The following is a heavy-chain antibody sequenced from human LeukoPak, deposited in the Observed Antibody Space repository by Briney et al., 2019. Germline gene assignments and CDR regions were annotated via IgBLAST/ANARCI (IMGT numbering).Heavy chain of an antibody. Sequence: ASVKVSCKASGYTFTSYGISWVRQAPGQGLEWMGWISAYNGNTNYAQKLQGRATMTTDTSTSTAYMELRSLRSDDTAVYYCARDPHYYYDSSGYQDLFDYWGQGTLVTVSS. J-gene: IGHJ4*02. D-gene: IGHD3-22*01. CDR3: ARDPHYYYDSSGYQDLFDY. CDR1: GYTFTSYG. CDR2: ISAYNGNT. V-gene: IGHV1-18*01.